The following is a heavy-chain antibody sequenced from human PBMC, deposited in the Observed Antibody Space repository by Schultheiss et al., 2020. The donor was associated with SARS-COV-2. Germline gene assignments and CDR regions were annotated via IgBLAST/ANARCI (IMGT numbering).Heavy chain of an antibody. D-gene: IGHD1-1*01. Sequence: SVKVSCKASGGTFSSYAISWVRQAPGQGLEWMGGIIPIFGTANYAQKFQGRVTISADESTNTAYLELSNLRPDDTAVYYCARDDKQLYYYYGMDVWGQGTTVTVSS. CDR2: IIPIFGTA. V-gene: IGHV1-69*13. J-gene: IGHJ6*02. CDR1: GGTFSSYA. CDR3: ARDDKQLYYYYGMDV.